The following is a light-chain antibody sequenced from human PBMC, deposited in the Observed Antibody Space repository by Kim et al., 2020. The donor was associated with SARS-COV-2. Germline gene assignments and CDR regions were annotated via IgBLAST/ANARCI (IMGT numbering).Light chain of an antibody. CDR1: SSLVGDYNY. V-gene: IGLV2-14*03. CDR3: TSYTGADTVV. J-gene: IGLJ2*01. Sequence: QSALTQPASVSGSPGQSITIPCTGTSSLVGDYNYVSWYQQHPDKAPKLIIYDVSDRPSGVSTHFSGSKSGNTASLTISGLQAADEADYYCTSYTGADTVVFGGGTKLTVL. CDR2: DVS.